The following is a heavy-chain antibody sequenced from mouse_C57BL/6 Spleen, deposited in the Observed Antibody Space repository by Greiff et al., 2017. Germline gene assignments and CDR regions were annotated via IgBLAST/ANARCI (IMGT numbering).Heavy chain of an antibody. CDR2: IDPSDSYT. J-gene: IGHJ1*03. D-gene: IGHD2-5*01. CDR1: GYTFTSYW. V-gene: IGHV1-69*01. Sequence: QVQLQQSGAELVMPGASVKLSCKASGYTFTSYWMHWVKQRPGQGLEWIGEIDPSDSYTNYNQKFKGKSTLTVDKSSSTAYMQLSSLTSEDSAVYYCARPYYSNYGYFDVWGTGTTVTVSS. CDR3: ARPYYSNYGYFDV.